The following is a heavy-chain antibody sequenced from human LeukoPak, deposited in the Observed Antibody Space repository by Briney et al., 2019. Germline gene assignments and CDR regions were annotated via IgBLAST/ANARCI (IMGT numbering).Heavy chain of an antibody. CDR2: ISGSGGST. Sequence: GGSLRLSRAASGFTFSSYAMSWVRQAPGKGLELVSAISGSGGSTYYADSVKGRFTISRDNSKNTLYLQMNSLRAEDTAVYYCAKLLIEYYYDSSGYLDYWGQGTLVTVSS. V-gene: IGHV3-23*01. J-gene: IGHJ4*02. D-gene: IGHD3-22*01. CDR1: GFTFSSYA. CDR3: AKLLIEYYYDSSGYLDY.